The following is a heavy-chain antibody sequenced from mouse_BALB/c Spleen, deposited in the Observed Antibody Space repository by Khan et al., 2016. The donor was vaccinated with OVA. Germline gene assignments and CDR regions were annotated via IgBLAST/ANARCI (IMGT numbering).Heavy chain of an antibody. J-gene: IGHJ1*01. CDR3: GSGGYWYFDV. CDR1: GYSFTNYG. Sequence: LVESGPEVKKPGETVKISCKASGYSFTNYGMNWVRQAPGKGLKWMGWINTYTGEPTYADDFKGRFAFSLETSASTAYLQINNLKNEDTATYFCGSGGYWYFDVWGAGTTVTVSA. V-gene: IGHV9-3-1*01. CDR2: INTYTGEP. D-gene: IGHD1-1*02.